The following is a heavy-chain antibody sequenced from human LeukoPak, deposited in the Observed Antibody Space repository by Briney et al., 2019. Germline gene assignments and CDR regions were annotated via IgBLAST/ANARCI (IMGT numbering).Heavy chain of an antibody. D-gene: IGHD3-22*01. J-gene: IGHJ4*02. CDR1: GFTFSSYA. CDR2: ISYDGCNK. V-gene: IGHV3-30*04. CDR3: ARDLIQSAHYYDSSGSISLGY. Sequence: SLRLSCAACGFTFSSYAMHWVRQAPGKGLEGVAVISYDGCNKYYADSVEGRFTISNDNSKNTLYLQMNSLRAEDTAVYYCARDLIQSAHYYDSSGSISLGYWGQGTMVTVSS.